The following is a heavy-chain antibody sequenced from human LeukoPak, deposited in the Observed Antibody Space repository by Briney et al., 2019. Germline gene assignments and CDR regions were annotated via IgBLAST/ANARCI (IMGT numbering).Heavy chain of an antibody. V-gene: IGHV1-18*01. CDR2: INTYNGNT. CDR3: VRVANGGNDFDY. Sequence: ASVKVSCKASGYTFTTYGVTWVRQALRQGLEWMGWINTYNGNTNYAQKFQGRVTMTTDTSTSAAYMELRTLTSGDTAVYHCVRVANGGNDFDYWGQGTLVTVSS. J-gene: IGHJ4*02. CDR1: GYTFTTYG. D-gene: IGHD4-23*01.